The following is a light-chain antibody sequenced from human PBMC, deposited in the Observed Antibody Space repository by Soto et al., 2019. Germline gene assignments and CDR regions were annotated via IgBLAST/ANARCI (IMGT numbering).Light chain of an antibody. CDR2: LGS. CDR3: MQALQPPYT. CDR1: QSLLHNNGYKY. Sequence: DIVVTQSPLSLPVTPGEPASISCRSSQSLLHNNGYKYLHWYLKKPGQSPQLMIYLGSNRSSGVPDRFIGSGADTDFTLKISKVEADDVGVYYGMQALQPPYTFGQVNKLEIK. V-gene: IGKV2-28*01. J-gene: IGKJ2*01.